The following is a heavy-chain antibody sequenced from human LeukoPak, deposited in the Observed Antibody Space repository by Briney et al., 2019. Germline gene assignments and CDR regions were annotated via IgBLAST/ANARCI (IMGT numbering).Heavy chain of an antibody. Sequence: ASVKVSGKASGYTFTSYDINWVRQATGQGLEWMGWMNPNSGDTGYAQTFQGRVTMTRDTSVGTAYMELSSLRSEDTAVYYCARAIRRGELERYWGQGTLVTVSS. V-gene: IGHV1-8*01. D-gene: IGHD3-10*01. CDR3: ARAIRRGELERY. J-gene: IGHJ4*02. CDR2: MNPNSGDT. CDR1: GYTFTSYD.